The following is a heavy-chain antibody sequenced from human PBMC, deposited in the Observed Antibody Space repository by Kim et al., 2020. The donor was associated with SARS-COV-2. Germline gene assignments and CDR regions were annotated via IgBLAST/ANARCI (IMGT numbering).Heavy chain of an antibody. D-gene: IGHD2-15*01. J-gene: IGHJ4*02. CDR3: AKVSTFYCSGGNCYIDY. V-gene: IGHV3-23*01. Sequence: VKGRFTISRDNSKNTLYLQMNSLRAEDTAVYYCAKVSTFYCSGGNCYIDYWGQGTLVTVSS.